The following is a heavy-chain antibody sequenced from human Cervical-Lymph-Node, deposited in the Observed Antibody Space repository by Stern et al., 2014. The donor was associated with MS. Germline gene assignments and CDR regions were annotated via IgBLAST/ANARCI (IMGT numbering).Heavy chain of an antibody. CDR2: LHYSGTT. Sequence: QLQLQESGPGLVKPSQTLSLTCAVTGGSISSAEYYWSWIRQSTGKGLEWIGYLHYSGTTYYSPSLQSRVILSVYIAKNQLFLKLRSVTAADTAVYYCSRDADGYSLVFGYWGRGTLVTVSS. CDR1: GGSISSAEYY. D-gene: IGHD5-24*01. J-gene: IGHJ4*02. CDR3: SRDADGYSLVFGY. V-gene: IGHV4-30-4*01.